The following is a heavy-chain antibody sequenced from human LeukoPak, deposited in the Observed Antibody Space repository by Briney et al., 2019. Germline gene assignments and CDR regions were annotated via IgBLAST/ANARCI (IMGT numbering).Heavy chain of an antibody. V-gene: IGHV4-59*08. CDR3: ARWTGPIDAFDI. Sequence: SETLSLTCTVSGGSISSYYWSWIRQPPGKGLEWIGYIYYSGSTNDNPSLKSRVTISVDTSKNQFSLKLSSVTAADTAVYYCARWTGPIDAFDIWGQGTMVTVSS. CDR2: IYYSGST. J-gene: IGHJ3*02. CDR1: GGSISSYY. D-gene: IGHD4-23*01.